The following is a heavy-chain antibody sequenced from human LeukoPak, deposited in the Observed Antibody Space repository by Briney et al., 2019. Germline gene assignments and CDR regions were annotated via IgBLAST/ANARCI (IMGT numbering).Heavy chain of an antibody. CDR2: IYPDESNI. J-gene: IGHJ4*02. V-gene: IGHV5-51*01. CDR3: ARPPSRGYSSSFEY. D-gene: IGHD2-2*03. CDR1: GYSFPTYW. Sequence: GESLKISCKGSGYSFPTYWIAWVRQMPGKGLEGMGIIYPDESNIRYSPSFQGRVTISADKSLSTAYRQWSSLKASDTAMYYCARPPSRGYSSSFEYWGQGTLVTVSS.